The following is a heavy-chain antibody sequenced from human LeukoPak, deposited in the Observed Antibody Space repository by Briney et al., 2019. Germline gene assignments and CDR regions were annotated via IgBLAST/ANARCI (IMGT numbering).Heavy chain of an antibody. J-gene: IGHJ5*02. CDR1: GGSFSGYY. D-gene: IGHD6-19*01. V-gene: IGHV4-34*01. Sequence: SETLSLTCAVYGGSFSGYYWSWIRQPPGKGLEWIGSTSSYYSGSTYYNPSLKSRVTISVDTSKNQFSLKLSSVTAADTAVFYCARHVRKRGIAVAGTPGWFDPWGQGPLVTVSS. CDR2: TSSYYSGST. CDR3: ARHVRKRGIAVAGTPGWFDP.